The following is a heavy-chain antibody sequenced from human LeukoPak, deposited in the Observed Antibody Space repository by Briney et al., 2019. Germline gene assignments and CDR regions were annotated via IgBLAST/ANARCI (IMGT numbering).Heavy chain of an antibody. CDR3: ARDTDYYDSSGYSRQFDS. Sequence: PSETLSLTCAVYIESFSGYYWTWIRQPPGKGLEWIGYIYYSGSAKYSPSLKSRVTISVDTSKNQFSLKLSSVTAADTAVYYCARDTDYYDSSGYSRQFDSWGQGILVTVSS. V-gene: IGHV4-59*01. CDR2: IYYSGSA. CDR1: IESFSGYY. D-gene: IGHD3-22*01. J-gene: IGHJ4*02.